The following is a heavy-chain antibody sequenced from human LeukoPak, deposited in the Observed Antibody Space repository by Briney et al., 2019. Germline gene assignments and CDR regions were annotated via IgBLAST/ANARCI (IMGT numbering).Heavy chain of an antibody. Sequence: ASVTVSCKASGGTFSSYAISWVRQAPGQGLEWMGGIIPIFGTANYAQKFQGRVTITADESTSTAYMELSSLRSEDTAVYYCAEGYCSSTSCPSPSYYYYGMDVWGQGTTVTVSS. V-gene: IGHV1-69*13. CDR2: IIPIFGTA. J-gene: IGHJ6*02. CDR1: GGTFSSYA. D-gene: IGHD2-2*01. CDR3: AEGYCSSTSCPSPSYYYYGMDV.